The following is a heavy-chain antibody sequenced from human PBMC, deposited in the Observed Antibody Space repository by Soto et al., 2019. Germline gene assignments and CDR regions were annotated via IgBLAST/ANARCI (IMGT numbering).Heavy chain of an antibody. J-gene: IGHJ4*02. CDR3: VIAAAGRGPFDY. CDR1: GYTFTSYD. D-gene: IGHD6-13*01. Sequence: GASVKVSCKASGYTFTSYDINWVRQATGQGLEWMGWMNPNSGNTGYAQKFQGRVTMTRNTSISTAYMELSSLRSDDTAVYYCVIAAAGRGPFDYWGQGTLVTVSS. CDR2: MNPNSGNT. V-gene: IGHV1-8*01.